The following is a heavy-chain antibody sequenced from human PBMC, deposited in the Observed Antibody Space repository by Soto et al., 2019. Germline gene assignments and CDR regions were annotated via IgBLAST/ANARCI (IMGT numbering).Heavy chain of an antibody. CDR1: GFTVSSNY. CDR2: IYSGGST. J-gene: IGHJ3*02. V-gene: IGHV3-53*01. D-gene: IGHD5-18*01. CDR3: ARDKGTAMVHSTLDI. Sequence: PGGSLRLSCAASGFTVSSNYMSWVRQAPGKGLEWVSVIYSGGSTYYADSVKGRFTISRDNAKNSLYLQMNSLRAEDTAVYYCARDKGTAMVHSTLDIWGQGTMVTVSS.